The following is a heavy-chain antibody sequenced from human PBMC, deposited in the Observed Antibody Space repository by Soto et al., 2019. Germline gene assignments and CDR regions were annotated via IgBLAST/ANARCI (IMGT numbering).Heavy chain of an antibody. J-gene: IGHJ6*02. CDR2: IFSNDEK. CDR1: GFSLSNARMG. CDR3: ARIQKIEQQLVRSLLTVGMDV. D-gene: IGHD6-13*01. Sequence: VSGPTLVNPTETHTLTCTVSGFSLSNARMGVSWIRQPPGKALEWLAHIFSNDEKSYSTSLKSRLTISKDTSKSQVVLTMTNMDPVDTATYYCARIQKIEQQLVRSLLTVGMDVWGQGTTVTVSS. V-gene: IGHV2-26*01.